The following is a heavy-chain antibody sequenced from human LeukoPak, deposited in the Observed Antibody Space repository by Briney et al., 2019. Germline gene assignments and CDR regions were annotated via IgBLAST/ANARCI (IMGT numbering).Heavy chain of an antibody. V-gene: IGHV3-23*01. J-gene: IGHJ4*02. Sequence: GGSLRLSCAASGFTFTSYAMSWVRQAPGKGLEWVTTARGDGTTYYADSVKGRLTVSRDNSKNTLYLQMNSLRAEDTAIYYCAKGDSYSGYAILHYWDKGTLVTVSS. D-gene: IGHD5-12*01. CDR1: GFTFTSYA. CDR3: AKGDSYSGYAILHY. CDR2: ARGDGTT.